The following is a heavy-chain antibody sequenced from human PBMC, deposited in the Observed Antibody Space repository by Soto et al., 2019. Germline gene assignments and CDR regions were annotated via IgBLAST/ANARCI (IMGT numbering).Heavy chain of an antibody. CDR1: GFTVSSNY. CDR2: IYSGGST. D-gene: IGHD3-22*01. V-gene: IGHV3-53*01. J-gene: IGHJ1*01. Sequence: EVQLVESGGGLIQPGGSLRLSCAASGFTVSSNYMSWVRQAPGKGLEWVSVIYSGGSTHYADSVKGRFTISRDNSKNTLYLQMNSLRAEDTAVYYCARDRVESGYPEYFQHWGQGTLVTVS. CDR3: ARDRVESGYPEYFQH.